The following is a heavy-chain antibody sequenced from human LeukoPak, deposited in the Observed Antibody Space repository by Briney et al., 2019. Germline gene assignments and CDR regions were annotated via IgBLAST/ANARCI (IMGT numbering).Heavy chain of an antibody. J-gene: IGHJ4*02. Sequence: ASVKVSCKASGYTFTSYAMNWVRQAPGQGLEWMGWINTNTGNPTYAQGFTGRFVFSLDTSVSTAYLQISSLKAEDTAVYYCARGGDCSSTSCYAIITMVRGERDYWGQGTLVTVSS. CDR2: INTNTGNP. CDR1: GYTFTSYA. CDR3: ARGGDCSSTSCYAIITMVRGERDY. V-gene: IGHV7-4-1*02. D-gene: IGHD2-2*01.